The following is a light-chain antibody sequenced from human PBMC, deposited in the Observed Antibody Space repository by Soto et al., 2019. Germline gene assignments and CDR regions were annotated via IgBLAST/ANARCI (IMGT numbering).Light chain of an antibody. J-gene: IGKJ2*01. CDR3: QQCASPLHT. CDR2: DAA. CDR1: QTIRNNY. Sequence: ETVLTQSPGILSLSPGERATLSCRASQTIRNNYLVWYQQKPGQAPRLLIYDAATRATGIPDRFSGSGSGTDFTLTISRLEPEDFAVYYCQQCASPLHTFGQGTRLEIK. V-gene: IGKV3-20*01.